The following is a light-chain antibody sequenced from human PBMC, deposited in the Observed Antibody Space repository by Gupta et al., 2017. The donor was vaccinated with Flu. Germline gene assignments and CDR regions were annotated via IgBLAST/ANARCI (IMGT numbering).Light chain of an antibody. CDR1: TCRLRRAVKPY. Sequence: TPRHPAATSSKSSTCRLRRAVKPYLYWYLQKPGQPPQLLIYEVSSWHTAVPARFSGSGSGTDFILRISSVEAEDFGIYYCMQILQYPGTFGQGTKLEIK. J-gene: IGKJ2*01. V-gene: IGKV2D-29*01. CDR3: MQILQYPGT. CDR2: EVS.